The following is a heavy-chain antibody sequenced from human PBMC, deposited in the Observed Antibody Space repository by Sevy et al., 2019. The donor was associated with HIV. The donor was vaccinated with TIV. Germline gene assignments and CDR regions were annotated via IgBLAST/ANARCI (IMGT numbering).Heavy chain of an antibody. CDR2: ISSSGSTI. J-gene: IGHJ6*02. D-gene: IGHD4-4*01. CDR3: AREVDDYSNGQFGWYYYGMDV. V-gene: IGHV3-48*03. Sequence: GGSLRLSCAASGFTFSSYEMNWVRQAPGKGLEWVSYISSSGSTIYYADSVKGRFTISRDNAKNSLYLQMNSLRAEDTAVYYCAREVDDYSNGQFGWYYYGMDVWGQGTTVTVSS. CDR1: GFTFSSYE.